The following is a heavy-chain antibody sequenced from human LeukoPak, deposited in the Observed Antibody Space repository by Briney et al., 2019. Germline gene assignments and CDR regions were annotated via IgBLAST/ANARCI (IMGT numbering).Heavy chain of an antibody. CDR3: ARGNLTTVTTRPPRYFDY. Sequence: PSETLSLTCAVYGGSFSGYYWTWIRQPPGKGLEWIGEINHSGNTNYNPSLKSRVAISVDTSKNQFSLKLSSVIAADTAVYYCARGNLTTVTTRPPRYFDYWGQGTLVTVSS. V-gene: IGHV4-34*01. D-gene: IGHD4-17*01. CDR2: INHSGNT. J-gene: IGHJ4*02. CDR1: GGSFSGYY.